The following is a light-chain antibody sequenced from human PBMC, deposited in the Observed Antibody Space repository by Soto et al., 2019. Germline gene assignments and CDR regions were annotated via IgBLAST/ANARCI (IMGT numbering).Light chain of an antibody. CDR3: QQYGSSPLVT. J-gene: IGKJ5*01. V-gene: IGKV3-20*01. CDR2: GAS. CDR1: QSVSSSY. Sequence: EIVLTQSPGTLSLSPGERATLSCRASQSVSSSYLAWYQQKPGQAPRLLIYGASTRATGIPDRFSGSGSGTDVALTTSRLEPEDFAVYYCQQYGSSPLVTFGQGTRLQIK.